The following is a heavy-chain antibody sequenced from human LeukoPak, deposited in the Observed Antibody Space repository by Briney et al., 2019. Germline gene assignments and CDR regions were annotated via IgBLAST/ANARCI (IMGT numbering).Heavy chain of an antibody. CDR2: ISSSSSYI. V-gene: IGHV3-21*01. CDR3: ARGRSSGSYYEGTFDY. D-gene: IGHD1-26*01. CDR1: GFTFRTCN. Sequence: GGSLRLSCGASGFTFRTCNMNWVRQAPGKGLEWVSSISSSSSYIYYADSVKGRFTISRDNAKNSLYLQMNSLRAEDTAVYYCARGRSSGSYYEGTFDYWGQGTLVTVSS. J-gene: IGHJ4*02.